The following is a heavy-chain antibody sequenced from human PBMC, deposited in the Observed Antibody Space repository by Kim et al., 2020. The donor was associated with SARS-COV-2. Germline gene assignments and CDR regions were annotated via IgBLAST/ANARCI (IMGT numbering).Heavy chain of an antibody. Sequence: ATNVQGRGTITADKSPSTAYMELSSLRSEDTAVYYCARGGVGAPMGVDYWGQGTLVTVSS. V-gene: IGHV1-69*04. J-gene: IGHJ4*02. D-gene: IGHD1-26*01. CDR3: ARGGVGAPMGVDY.